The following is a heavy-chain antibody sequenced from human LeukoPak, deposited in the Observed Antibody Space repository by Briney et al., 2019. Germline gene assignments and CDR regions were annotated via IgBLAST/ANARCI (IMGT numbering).Heavy chain of an antibody. Sequence: ASVKVSCKASGYTFTRYGISWVRQAPGQGLEWMGRISDYNGDTTYAQKLQGRVTMTTDTSTSTAYMELRSLRSDDTAVYYCARLGYCSSTSCSNDYWGQGTLVTVSS. CDR3: ARLGYCSSTSCSNDY. CDR1: GYTFTRYG. D-gene: IGHD2-2*01. V-gene: IGHV1-18*01. CDR2: ISDYNGDT. J-gene: IGHJ4*02.